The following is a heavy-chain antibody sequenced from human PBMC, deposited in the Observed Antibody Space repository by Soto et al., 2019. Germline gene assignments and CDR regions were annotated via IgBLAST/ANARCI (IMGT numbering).Heavy chain of an antibody. CDR3: ARSLRCCSGGICDPPPYYFDY. V-gene: IGHV3-21*01. CDR2: ISSTSSFI. J-gene: IGHJ4*02. Sequence: EVQLVESGGGLVKPGGSLRVSCAASGFTFSTYNMNWVRQAPGKGLEWVSSISSTSSFIYYADSVKGRFTISRDNATNSLSLHMNSLRAEDTAVDDCARSLRCCSGGICDPPPYYFDYWGQGTLVTVSS. D-gene: IGHD2-15*01. CDR1: GFTFSTYN.